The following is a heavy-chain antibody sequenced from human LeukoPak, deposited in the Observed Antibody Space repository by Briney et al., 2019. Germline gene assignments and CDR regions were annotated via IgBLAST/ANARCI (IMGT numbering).Heavy chain of an antibody. CDR1: GGSISSGSYY. CDR2: IYTSGST. V-gene: IGHV4-61*02. CDR3: ARGGNSGYFDY. D-gene: IGHD4-23*01. Sequence: SETLSLTCTVSGGSISSGSYYWRWIRQPAGTGLEWIGRIYTSGSTNYNPSLKSRVTISVDTSKNQFSLKLSSVTAADTAVYYCARGGNSGYFDYWGQGTLVTVSS. J-gene: IGHJ4*02.